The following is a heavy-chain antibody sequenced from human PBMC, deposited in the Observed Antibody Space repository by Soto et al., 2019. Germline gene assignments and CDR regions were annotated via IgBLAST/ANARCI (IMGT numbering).Heavy chain of an antibody. CDR3: ARGRVTAGPFDY. Sequence: SETLSLTCTVSGGSISSYYWSWIRQPPGKGLEWIGYIYYSGSTNYNPSLKSRVTISVDTSKNQFSLKLSSVTAADTAVYYCARGRVTAGPFDYWGQGTLVTVSS. V-gene: IGHV4-59*01. J-gene: IGHJ4*02. D-gene: IGHD6-13*01. CDR2: IYYSGST. CDR1: GGSISSYY.